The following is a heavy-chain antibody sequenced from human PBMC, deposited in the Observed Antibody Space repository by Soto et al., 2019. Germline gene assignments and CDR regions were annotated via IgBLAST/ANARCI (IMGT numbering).Heavy chain of an antibody. Sequence: GASVKVSCKASGYTFSTYAMHWVRQAPGQSLEWMGWLNGGTGQTRYSQKFQDRVIITRDTSASTGYMELSSLTSEDTAVYYCARGGDYVWGSYRPHAFDIWGQGTMVTVSS. CDR2: LNGGTGQT. CDR3: ARGGDYVWGSYRPHAFDI. V-gene: IGHV1-3*01. J-gene: IGHJ3*02. D-gene: IGHD3-16*02. CDR1: GYTFSTYA.